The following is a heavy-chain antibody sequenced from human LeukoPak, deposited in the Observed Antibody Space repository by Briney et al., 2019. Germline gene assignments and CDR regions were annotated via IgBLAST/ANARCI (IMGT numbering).Heavy chain of an antibody. CDR3: ARVRPQPVVDK. Sequence: PSETQSLTCTVSSGSINNYYWSWVRQPPGKGLEWIGYIYYTGSTNYNPSLKSRVTISVDTSKNQFSLKLTSVTAADTAVYYCARVRPQPVVDKWGQGTLVTVSS. CDR2: IYYTGST. CDR1: SGSINNYY. J-gene: IGHJ4*02. V-gene: IGHV4-59*01. D-gene: IGHD2-15*01.